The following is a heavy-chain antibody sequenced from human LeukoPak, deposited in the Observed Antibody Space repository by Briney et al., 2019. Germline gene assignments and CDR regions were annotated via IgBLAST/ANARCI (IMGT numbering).Heavy chain of an antibody. CDR2: ISYDGSNK. Sequence: GGSLRLSCAASGFTFSSYGMHWVRQAPGKGLEWVAVISYDGSNKYYADSVKGRFTISRDNSKNTLYLQMNSLRAEDTAVYYCAKDRRLGERVPGYWGQGTLVTVSS. V-gene: IGHV3-30*18. CDR1: GFTFSSYG. D-gene: IGHD3-10*01. CDR3: AKDRRLGERVPGY. J-gene: IGHJ4*02.